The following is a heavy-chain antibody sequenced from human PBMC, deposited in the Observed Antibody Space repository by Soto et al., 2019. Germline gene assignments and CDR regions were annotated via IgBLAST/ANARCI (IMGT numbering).Heavy chain of an antibody. CDR3: AKDGTHLWSKQYYFDS. CDR2: ILYDESDQ. D-gene: IGHD1-26*01. J-gene: IGHJ4*02. Sequence: QVQLVESGGGVVQPGRSLRLSCSASGFTFSDYTMHWVRQAPGRGLEWVAIILYDESDQYYSDSVKGRFTISRDNSKNTLYLQMHSLTTDDTAVYYCAKDGTHLWSKQYYFDSWGQGALVTVSS. CDR1: GFTFSDYT. V-gene: IGHV3-30*18.